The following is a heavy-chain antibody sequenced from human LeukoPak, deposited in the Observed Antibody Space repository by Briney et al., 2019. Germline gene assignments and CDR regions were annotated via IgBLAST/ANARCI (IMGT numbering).Heavy chain of an antibody. Sequence: GASVRVSCKASGYTFTSYGVSWVRQAPGQGLEWVAWISAYNSNKNSAEKFQGRVTMTIDTSTSTAYMELRSLKSDDTAVYYCVRHIKPAGPWDGMDVWGQGTTVIVSS. V-gene: IGHV1-18*04. D-gene: IGHD1-26*01. J-gene: IGHJ6*02. CDR1: GYTFTSYG. CDR3: VRHIKPAGPWDGMDV. CDR2: ISAYNSNK.